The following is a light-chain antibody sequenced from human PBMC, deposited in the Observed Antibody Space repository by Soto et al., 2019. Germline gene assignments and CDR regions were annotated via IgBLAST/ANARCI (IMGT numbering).Light chain of an antibody. CDR3: CSYAGSSSSI. CDR2: EVT. J-gene: IGLJ1*01. CDR1: SSDVGTYNL. Sequence: QSALTQPASVSGSPGQSITISCSGTSSDVGTYNLVSWYQQYPGKAPRLMIYEVTKRPSGVSNRFSGSKSGNTASLTISGLQPEDEADYYCCSYAGSSSSIFGTGTTVTVL. V-gene: IGLV2-23*02.